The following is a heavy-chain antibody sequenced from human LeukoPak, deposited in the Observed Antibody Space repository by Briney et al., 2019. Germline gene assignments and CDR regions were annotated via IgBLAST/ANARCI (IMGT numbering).Heavy chain of an antibody. Sequence: GGSLRLSCAASGFTFSSDWMHWVRQAPGKGLEWVAVISYDGSNKYYADSVKGRFTISRDNSKNTLYLQMNSLRAEDTAVYYCARDSHPGYSYGYFDYWGQGTLVTVSS. CDR2: ISYDGSNK. D-gene: IGHD5-18*01. J-gene: IGHJ4*02. CDR3: ARDSHPGYSYGYFDY. CDR1: GFTFSSDW. V-gene: IGHV3-30*03.